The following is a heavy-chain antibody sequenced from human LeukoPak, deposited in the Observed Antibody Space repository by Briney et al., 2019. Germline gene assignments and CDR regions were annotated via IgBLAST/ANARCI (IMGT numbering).Heavy chain of an antibody. Sequence: GESLKISCKGSGYSFTSYWIGWVRQMPGKGLECMGIIYPGDSDTRYSPSFQGQVAISADKSISTAYLQWSSLKASDTAIYYCARHETGPYFDYWGQGTLVTVSS. CDR1: GYSFTSYW. J-gene: IGHJ4*02. D-gene: IGHD1-1*01. V-gene: IGHV5-51*01. CDR3: ARHETGPYFDY. CDR2: IYPGDSDT.